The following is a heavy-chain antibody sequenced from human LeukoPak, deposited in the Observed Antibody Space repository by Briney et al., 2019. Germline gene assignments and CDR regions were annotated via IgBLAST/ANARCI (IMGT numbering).Heavy chain of an antibody. CDR3: ARDLSRSGSYFWGGYYYYYMDV. CDR1: GYTFTSYY. V-gene: IGHV1-46*01. J-gene: IGHJ6*03. D-gene: IGHD1-26*01. Sequence: WASVKVSCKASGYTFTSYYMHWVRQAPGQGLEWMGIINPSGGSTSYAQKFQGRVTMTRDTSISTAYMELSRLRSDDTAVYYCARDLSRSGSYFWGGYYYYYMDVWGKGTTVTISS. CDR2: INPSGGST.